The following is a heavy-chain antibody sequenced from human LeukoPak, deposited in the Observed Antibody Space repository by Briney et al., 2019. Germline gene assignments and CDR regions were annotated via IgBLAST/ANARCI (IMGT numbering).Heavy chain of an antibody. J-gene: IGHJ4*02. CDR3: ARGPTPTGGVGY. CDR2: MNPNSGNT. V-gene: IGHV1-8*01. D-gene: IGHD2-8*02. CDR1: EYTFSSYD. Sequence: ASVKVSCKTSEYTFSSYDFNWVRQATGQGLGWMGWMNPNSGNTGYALKFQGRITMTRDTSTSTAYMELSSLRSEDTAVYYCARGPTPTGGVGYWGQGTLVTVSS.